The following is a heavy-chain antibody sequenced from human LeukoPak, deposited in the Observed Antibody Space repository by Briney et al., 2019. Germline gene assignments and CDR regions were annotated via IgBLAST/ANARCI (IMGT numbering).Heavy chain of an antibody. Sequence: SETLSLTCAVYGGSFSGYYWSWIRQPPGKGLEWIGEINHSGSTNYNPSLKSRVTISVDTSKNQFSLKLSSVTAADTAVYYCARGATTYYFDYWGQGTLVTVSS. J-gene: IGHJ4*02. V-gene: IGHV4-34*01. CDR3: ARGATTYYFDY. CDR2: INHSGST. D-gene: IGHD1-14*01. CDR1: GGSFSGYY.